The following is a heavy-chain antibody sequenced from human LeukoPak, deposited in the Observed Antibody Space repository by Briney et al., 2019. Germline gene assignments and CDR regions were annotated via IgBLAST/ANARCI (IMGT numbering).Heavy chain of an antibody. J-gene: IGHJ5*02. CDR3: ARVLSGSWDWFDP. CDR1: GFTFSSYA. V-gene: IGHV3-7*01. Sequence: PGGSLRLSCAASGFTFSSYAMSWVRQAPGKGLEWVANINQDGSEKYYVDSVKGRFTISRDNAKNSLYLQMNSLRAEDTAVYYCARVLSGSWDWFDPWGQGTLVTVSS. CDR2: INQDGSEK. D-gene: IGHD3-22*01.